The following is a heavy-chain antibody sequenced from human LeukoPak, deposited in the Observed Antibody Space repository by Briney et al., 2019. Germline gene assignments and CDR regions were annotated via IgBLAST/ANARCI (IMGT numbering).Heavy chain of an antibody. CDR3: ARVKPAYCGGDCYWYNWFDP. Sequence: SVKGSCKASGGTLSSYAISWGRQAPGPGLEWVGGIIPIFGTANYAQKFQGRVTITADESTSTAYMELSSLRSEDTAVYYCARVKPAYCGGDCYWYNWFDPWGQGTLVTVSS. CDR1: GGTLSSYA. CDR2: IIPIFGTA. V-gene: IGHV1-69*01. D-gene: IGHD2-21*02. J-gene: IGHJ5*02.